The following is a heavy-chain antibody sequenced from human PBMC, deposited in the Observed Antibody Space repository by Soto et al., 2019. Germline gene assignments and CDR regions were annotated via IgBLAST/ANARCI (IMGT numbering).Heavy chain of an antibody. V-gene: IGHV3-53*01. CDR2: IYSGGST. D-gene: IGHD3-10*01. CDR1: GFTVSSNY. CDR3: ARAFVVRGVRNYYSYGMDV. Sequence: EVQLVESGGGLIQPGGSLRLSCAASGFTVSSNYMSWVRQAPGKGLEWVSVIYSGGSTYYADSVKGRSTISRDNAKNTLYLQMNSLRAEDTAVYYCARAFVVRGVRNYYSYGMDVWGQGTTVTVSS. J-gene: IGHJ6*02.